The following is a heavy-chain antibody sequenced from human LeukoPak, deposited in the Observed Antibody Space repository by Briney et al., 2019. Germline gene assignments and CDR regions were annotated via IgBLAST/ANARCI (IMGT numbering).Heavy chain of an antibody. CDR1: GRSFSGYY. V-gene: IGHV4-34*01. CDR2: MDHSGST. CDR3: ARGAGTQLPDYYYGMDV. D-gene: IGHD2-2*01. J-gene: IGHJ6*02. Sequence: SETLSLTCAVYGRSFSGYYWSWIRQPPGKGLEWIGEMDHSGSTNYNPSLKSRVTISVDTSKNQFSLKLSSVTAADTAVYYCARGAGTQLPDYYYGMDVWGQGTTVTVSS.